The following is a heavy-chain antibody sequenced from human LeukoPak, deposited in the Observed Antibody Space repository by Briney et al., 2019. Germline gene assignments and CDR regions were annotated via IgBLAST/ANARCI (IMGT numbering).Heavy chain of an antibody. CDR1: GFTFSSYW. CDR2: MNPDGSEK. V-gene: IGHV3-7*01. Sequence: GGSLRLSCAASGFTFSSYWMSWVRQAPGKGLEWVANMNPDGSEKYFLDSVKGRFSISRDNAKSSLYLQMNSLRGDDTAVYYCARDRALYDSRRGYYYTEDDYWGQGTLVTVSS. CDR3: ARDRALYDSRRGYYYTEDDY. J-gene: IGHJ4*02. D-gene: IGHD3-22*01.